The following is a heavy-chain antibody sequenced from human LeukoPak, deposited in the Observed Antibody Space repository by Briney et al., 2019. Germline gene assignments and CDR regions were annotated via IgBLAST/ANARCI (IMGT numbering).Heavy chain of an antibody. J-gene: IGHJ5*02. D-gene: IGHD3-3*01. V-gene: IGHV3-23*01. CDR2: MSGSGGST. CDR1: GFTFSSYA. Sequence: PGGSLGLSCAASGFTFSSYAMSWDRQAPGKGLEWVSGMSGSGGSTYYADSVKGRFTISRDNSKNTLYLQMNSLRAEDTAVYYCAKDQMYNDFWSGYPNRFDPWGQGTLVTVSS. CDR3: AKDQMYNDFWSGYPNRFDP.